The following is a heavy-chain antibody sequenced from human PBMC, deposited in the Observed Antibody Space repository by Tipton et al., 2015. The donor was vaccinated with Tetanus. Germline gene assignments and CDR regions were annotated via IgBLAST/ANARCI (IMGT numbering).Heavy chain of an antibody. CDR1: GYSFSDHW. CDR2: IYPRDSDT. D-gene: IGHD2-15*01. Sequence: QLVQSGAEVKKPGESVKISCQGSGYSFSDHWIAWVRQMPGKGLEWMGIIYPRDSDTKYSPSFQGQVTISADKSISTAYLHWSSLKASDTAIYYCATSGGDCSGGSCYSVWGQGTLVTVSS. J-gene: IGHJ4*02. CDR3: ATSGGDCSGGSCYSV. V-gene: IGHV5-51*01.